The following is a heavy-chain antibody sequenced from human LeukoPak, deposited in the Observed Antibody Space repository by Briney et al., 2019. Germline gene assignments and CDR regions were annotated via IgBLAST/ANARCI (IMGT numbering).Heavy chain of an antibody. Sequence: GGSLRLSCAASGFTFSSYWMHWLRQAPRKGLVWVSRINSDGSSTSYADSVKGRFTISRDNAKNTLYLQMNSLRAEDTAVYYCARAPVGATCFDYWGQGTLVTVSS. J-gene: IGHJ4*02. CDR3: ARAPVGATCFDY. CDR2: INSDGSST. V-gene: IGHV3-74*01. CDR1: GFTFSSYW. D-gene: IGHD1-26*01.